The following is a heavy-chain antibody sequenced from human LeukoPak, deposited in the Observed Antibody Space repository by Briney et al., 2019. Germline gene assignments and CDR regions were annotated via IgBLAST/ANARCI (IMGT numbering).Heavy chain of an antibody. CDR3: VRLGELSALL. V-gene: IGHV5-10-1*01. Sequence: GESLRISCKGSGYSFTSYWISWVRQMPGKGLEWMGRIDPSDSYTNYSPSFKGHVTISADKSISTAYLQWNSLKASDTAMYYCVRLGELSALLWGQGTMVTVSP. CDR1: GYSFTSYW. CDR2: IDPSDSYT. J-gene: IGHJ3*01. D-gene: IGHD3-16*02.